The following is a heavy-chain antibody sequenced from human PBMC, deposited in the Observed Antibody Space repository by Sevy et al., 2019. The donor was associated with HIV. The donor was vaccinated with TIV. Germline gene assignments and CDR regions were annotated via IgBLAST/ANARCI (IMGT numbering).Heavy chain of an antibody. CDR1: GDSISSGANY. CDR3: ARGRSAVATYYTWSTVAGYYFDY. V-gene: IGHV4-31*03. J-gene: IGHJ4*02. Sequence: SEILSLTCTVSGDSISSGANYWDWIRQHPVKGLEWIGYIHYSGSTYDNPSLKSRITMSVDTSKNQFSLKLRSVTAADTAVYYCARGRSAVATYYTWSTVAGYYFDYWGQGTLVTVSS. D-gene: IGHD6-19*01. CDR2: IHYSGST.